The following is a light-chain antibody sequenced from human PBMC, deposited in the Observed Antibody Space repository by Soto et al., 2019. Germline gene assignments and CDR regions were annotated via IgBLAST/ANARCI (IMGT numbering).Light chain of an antibody. V-gene: IGKV3-15*01. CDR1: ESVRSN. CDR3: QQYNNWLPWT. J-gene: IGKJ1*01. CDR2: GAS. Sequence: EIVMTQSPATLSVSPGERATLSCRANESVRSNLAWYQQKPGQAPRLLVYGASIRALGIPARFSGSGSGTEFTLTISSLQSEDFAVYYCQQYNNWLPWTFGQGTKV.